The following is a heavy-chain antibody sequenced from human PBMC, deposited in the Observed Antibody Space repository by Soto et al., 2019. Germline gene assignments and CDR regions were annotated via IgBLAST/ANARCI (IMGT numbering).Heavy chain of an antibody. V-gene: IGHV1-24*01. D-gene: IGHD6-25*01. CDR1: GYKLTELS. CDR3: ATAAHYYYGMDV. Sequence: ASVKVSCKVSGYKLTELSMDWVRQARGKGVEWMGGFDPEDGETIYTQKFQGRVTMTEDTSTDKDYMELSSLTSDDTAFYYCATAAHYYYGMDVWGQGTTVTVSS. J-gene: IGHJ6*02. CDR2: FDPEDGET.